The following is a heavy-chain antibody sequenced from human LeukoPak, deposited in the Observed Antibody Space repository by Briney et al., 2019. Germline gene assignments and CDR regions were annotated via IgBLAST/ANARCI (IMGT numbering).Heavy chain of an antibody. D-gene: IGHD3-10*01. Sequence: GGSLRLSCAASGFTFDDYAMHWVHRAPGKGLEWVALISGVTGNTYYADSVRGRFTISRDNAKNSLYLQMNSLRDEDTAVYYCARFLDYWGQGTLVTVSS. CDR2: ISGVTGNT. J-gene: IGHJ4*02. CDR1: GFTFDDYA. V-gene: IGHV3-43*02. CDR3: ARFLDY.